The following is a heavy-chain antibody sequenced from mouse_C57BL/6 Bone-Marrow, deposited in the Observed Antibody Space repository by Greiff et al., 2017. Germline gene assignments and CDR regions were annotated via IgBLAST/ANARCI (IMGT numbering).Heavy chain of an antibody. CDR2: IGGVGST. CDR1: GFSLTSYG. J-gene: IGHJ3*01. D-gene: IGHD2-2*01. Sequence: VQLQQSGPGLVAPSKSLSITCPVSGFSLTSYGVDWVRQSPGKGLEWLGVIGGVGSTNYNSALKSRLSINKDNSKSQVFLKMNSLQTDDTAMYYCASYYGYDAAWFAYWGQGTLVTVSA. V-gene: IGHV2-6*01. CDR3: ASYYGYDAAWFAY.